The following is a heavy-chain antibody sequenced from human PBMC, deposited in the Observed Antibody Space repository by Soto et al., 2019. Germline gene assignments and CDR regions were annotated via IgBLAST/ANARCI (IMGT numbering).Heavy chain of an antibody. V-gene: IGHV4-61*01. J-gene: IGHJ4*02. D-gene: IGHD2-21*02. CDR3: ARGPVVTPFVDY. Sequence: XATLSLTCTVSGGSFTSGNFYWSCIRQPPGKGLEWIGHIYYSGSTNYNPSLKSRVTISVDASKNQFSLKLSSVTAADTAIYYRARGPVVTPFVDYWGQGTLVTVSS. CDR1: GGSFTSGNFY. CDR2: IYYSGST.